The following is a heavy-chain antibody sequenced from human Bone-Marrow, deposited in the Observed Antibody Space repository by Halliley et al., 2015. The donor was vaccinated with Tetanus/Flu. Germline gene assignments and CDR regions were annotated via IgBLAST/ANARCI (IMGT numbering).Heavy chain of an antibody. J-gene: IGHJ5*02. V-gene: IGHV3-33*03. D-gene: IGHD2-21*01. Sequence: SVKGRFTISRDDSKSTLFLQMNSLRVEDTAIYYCTGASGEGWFDPWGQGTLVTVSS. CDR3: TGASGEGWFDP.